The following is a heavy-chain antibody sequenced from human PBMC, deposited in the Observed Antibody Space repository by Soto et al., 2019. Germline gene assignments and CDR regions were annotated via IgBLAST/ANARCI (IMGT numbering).Heavy chain of an antibody. CDR1: GFSLTTSGVG. CDR3: AHRWVVVYGAGFDS. D-gene: IGHD2-2*01. CDR2: IYWDDDK. V-gene: IGHV2-5*02. J-gene: IGHJ4*02. Sequence: QITLKESGPTLVKPTQTLTLTCTFSGFSLTTSGVGVGWIRRPPGKALQWLALIYWDDDKRYSPSLKSRLTITRDPSKHQVVLTMTNMDPVDTATYYCAHRWVVVYGAGFDSWGQGTLVTVSS.